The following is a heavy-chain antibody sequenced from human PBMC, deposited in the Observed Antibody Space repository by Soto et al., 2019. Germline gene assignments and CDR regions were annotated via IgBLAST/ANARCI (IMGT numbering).Heavy chain of an antibody. CDR2: INHSGST. J-gene: IGHJ3*02. V-gene: IGHV4-34*01. CDR1: GGSIRGYY. CDR3: ASYGDSPRVAFDI. Sequence: SETLSLTCTVSGGSIRGYYWSWIRQPPGKGLEWIGEINHSGSTNYNPSLKSRVTISVDTSKNQFSLKLSSVTAADTAVYYCASYGDSPRVAFDIWGQGTMVTVSS. D-gene: IGHD4-17*01.